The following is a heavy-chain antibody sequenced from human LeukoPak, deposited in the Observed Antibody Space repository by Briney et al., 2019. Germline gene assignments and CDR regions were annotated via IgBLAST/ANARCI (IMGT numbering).Heavy chain of an antibody. Sequence: GRSLRLSCAASGFTFDDYAMHWVRQAPGKGLEWVSGISWNSGSIGYADSVKGRFTTSRDNAKNSLYLQMNSLRAEDTALYYCAKDPGGYYGSGSYYSYFDYWGQGTLVTVSS. V-gene: IGHV3-9*01. D-gene: IGHD3-10*01. J-gene: IGHJ4*02. CDR3: AKDPGGYYGSGSYYSYFDY. CDR1: GFTFDDYA. CDR2: ISWNSGSI.